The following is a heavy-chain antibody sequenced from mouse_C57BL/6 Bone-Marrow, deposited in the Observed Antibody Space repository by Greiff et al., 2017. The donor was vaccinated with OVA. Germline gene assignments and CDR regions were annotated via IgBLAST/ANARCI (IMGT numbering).Heavy chain of an antibody. CDR3: TVGDEDAMDY. CDR1: GFTFSNYW. J-gene: IGHJ4*01. CDR2: IRLKSDNYAT. D-gene: IGHD3-3*01. Sequence: EVKVEESGGGLVQPGGSMKLSCVASGFTFSNYWMNWVRQSPEKGLEWVAQIRLKSDNYATHYAESVKGRFTISRDDSKSSVYLQMNNLRAEDTGIYYCTVGDEDAMDYWGQGTSVTVSS. V-gene: IGHV6-3*01.